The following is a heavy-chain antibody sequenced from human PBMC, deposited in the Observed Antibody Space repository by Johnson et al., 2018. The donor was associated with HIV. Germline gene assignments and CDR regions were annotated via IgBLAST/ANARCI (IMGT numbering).Heavy chain of an antibody. J-gene: IGHJ3*02. CDR2: IRYDGSNK. V-gene: IGHV3-30*02. CDR3: ANDFWSGSGI. CDR1: GFTFSRYG. D-gene: IGHD3-3*01. Sequence: QVQLVESGGGVVQTGGSLRLSCAASGFTFSRYGMHWVRQAPGKGLEWVAFIRYDGSNKYYADSVKGRFTISRDNSKSTLYLQMNSLSAEDTAVYYCANDFWSGSGIWGQGTMVTVSS.